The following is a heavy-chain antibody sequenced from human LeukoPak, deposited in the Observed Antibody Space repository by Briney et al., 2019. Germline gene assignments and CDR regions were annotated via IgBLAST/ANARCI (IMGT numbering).Heavy chain of an antibody. V-gene: IGHV3-21*01. CDR2: ISSISSYI. CDR1: GFTFSSYS. J-gene: IGHJ6*02. D-gene: IGHD3-10*01. CDR3: AKEGGFVVRATRYYYGMDV. Sequence: GGSLRLSCAASGFTFSSYSMNWVRQAPGNGLEWDSSISSISSYIYYADSGKGRFTISRDNDKNSLYLQISSLRAEDTAVYYCAKEGGFVVRATRYYYGMDVWGQGTTVTVSS.